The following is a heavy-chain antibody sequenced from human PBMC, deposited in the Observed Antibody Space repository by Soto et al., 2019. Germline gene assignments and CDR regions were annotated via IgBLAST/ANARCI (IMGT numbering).Heavy chain of an antibody. CDR3: AKEVLWFGELFTPDYYDGMDV. D-gene: IGHD3-10*01. J-gene: IGHJ6*02. Sequence: PGGSLRLSCAASGFTFSSYAMSWVRQAPGKGLEWVSAISGSGGSTYYADSVKGRFTISRDNSKNTLYLQMNSLRAEDTAVYYCAKEVLWFGELFTPDYYDGMDVWGQGTTVTVSS. V-gene: IGHV3-23*01. CDR1: GFTFSSYA. CDR2: ISGSGGST.